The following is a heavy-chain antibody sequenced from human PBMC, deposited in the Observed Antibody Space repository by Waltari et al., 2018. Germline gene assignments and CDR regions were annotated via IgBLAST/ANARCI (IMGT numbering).Heavy chain of an antibody. Sequence: QVQLQQWGAGLLKPSETLSLTCAVYGGSFSGYYWSWIRQPPGKGLEWIGEINHSGRPNYNPSLKSRVTISVDTSKNQFSLKLSSVTAADTAVYYCARAWISLILGATSAFDIWGQGTMVTVS. V-gene: IGHV4-34*01. CDR2: INHSGRP. CDR1: GGSFSGYY. D-gene: IGHD1-26*01. CDR3: ARAWISLILGATSAFDI. J-gene: IGHJ3*02.